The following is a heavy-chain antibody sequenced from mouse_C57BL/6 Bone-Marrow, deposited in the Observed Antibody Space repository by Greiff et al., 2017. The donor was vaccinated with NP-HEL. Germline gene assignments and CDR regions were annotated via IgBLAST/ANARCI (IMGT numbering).Heavy chain of an antibody. CDR2: IDPSDSYT. V-gene: IGHV1-59*01. D-gene: IGHD1-1*01. CDR3: ARSALITTAWYFDV. CDR1: GYTFTSYW. Sequence: QVQLQQPGAELVRPGTSVKLSCKASGYTFTSYWMHWVKQRPGQGLEWIGVIDPSDSYTNYNQKFKGKATFTVDTSSSTAYMQLSSLTSEDSAVYYCARSALITTAWYFDVWGTGTTVTVSS. J-gene: IGHJ1*03.